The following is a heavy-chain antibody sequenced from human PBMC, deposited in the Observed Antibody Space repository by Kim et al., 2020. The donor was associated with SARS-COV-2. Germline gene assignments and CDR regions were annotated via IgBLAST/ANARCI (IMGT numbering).Heavy chain of an antibody. Sequence: GGSLRLSCAASGFTFSSYGMHWVRQAPGKGLEWVAVIWYDGSNKYYADSVKGRFTISRDNSKNTLYLQMNSLRAEDTAVYYCAKVLWGSGFDAFDIWGQGTMVTVSS. D-gene: IGHD3-10*01. J-gene: IGHJ3*02. CDR3: AKVLWGSGFDAFDI. CDR1: GFTFSSYG. V-gene: IGHV3-33*06. CDR2: IWYDGSNK.